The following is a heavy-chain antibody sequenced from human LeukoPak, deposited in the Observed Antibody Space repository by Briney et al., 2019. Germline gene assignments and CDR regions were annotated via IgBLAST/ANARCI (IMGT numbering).Heavy chain of an antibody. J-gene: IGHJ6*02. V-gene: IGHV1-69*13. CDR2: IIPIFGTA. CDR3: ASGHYTAYYYYYGMDV. CDR1: GGTLSSYA. D-gene: IGHD3-3*01. Sequence: PSVQLSCKASGGTLSSYAISSVRQPPGQGLEWMGGIIPIFGTANYAQKFQGRVTITADESTSTAYMELSSLRSEDTAVYYCASGHYTAYYYYYGMDVWGQGTTVTVSS.